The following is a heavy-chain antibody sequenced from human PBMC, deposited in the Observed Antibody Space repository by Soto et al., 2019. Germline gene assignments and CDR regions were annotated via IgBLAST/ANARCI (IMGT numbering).Heavy chain of an antibody. V-gene: IGHV3-23*01. CDR1: GFIFSDYA. D-gene: IGHD3-16*01. CDR2: ISASGGDI. CDR3: AKVAGGLGYFDL. J-gene: IGHJ2*01. Sequence: GGSLRLSCVASGFIFSDYAMTWVRQAPGKGLEWVATISASGGDIEYTDSLKGRFTISRDNSKNTLYLQLNGLTADDTAVHYCAKVAGGLGYFDLWGRGTLVTVSS.